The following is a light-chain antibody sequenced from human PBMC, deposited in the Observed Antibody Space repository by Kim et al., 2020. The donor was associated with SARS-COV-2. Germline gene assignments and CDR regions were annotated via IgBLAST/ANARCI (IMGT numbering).Light chain of an antibody. J-gene: IGLJ1*01. CDR3: QAWDSSTV. CDR2: QDG. CDR1: KLGDKY. V-gene: IGLV3-1*01. Sequence: SYELTQPPSVSVSPGQTASITCSGDKLGDKYACWYQQKPGQSPVLVIYQDGKRPSGIPERFSGSNSGNKATLTISGTQAMDEADYYCQAWDSSTVFGTGTQLTVL.